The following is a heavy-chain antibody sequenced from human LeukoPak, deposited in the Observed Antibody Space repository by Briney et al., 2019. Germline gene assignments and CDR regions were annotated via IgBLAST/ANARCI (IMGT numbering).Heavy chain of an antibody. CDR3: TAPGRGRGGYDFEY. D-gene: IGHD6-19*01. V-gene: IGHV3-30-3*01. Sequence: QSGGSLRLSCAASGFTFSSYAMHWVRRAPGKGLEWVAVISYDGSNKYYADSVKGRFTISRDNSKNTLYLQMNSLRAEDTAVYYCTAPGRGRGGYDFEYWGQGTLVTVSS. CDR1: GFTFSSYA. CDR2: ISYDGSNK. J-gene: IGHJ4*02.